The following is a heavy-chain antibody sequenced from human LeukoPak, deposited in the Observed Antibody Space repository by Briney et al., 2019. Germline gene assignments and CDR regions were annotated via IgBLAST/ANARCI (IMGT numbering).Heavy chain of an antibody. D-gene: IGHD3-10*02. V-gene: IGHV3-23*01. CDR2: ISGSGGSGGT. J-gene: IGHJ6*04. CDR1: GFTLRTCA. CDR3: AELGITMIGGV. Sequence: GGSLRLSCAASGFTLRTCAMYWVRQAPGKGLEWVSGISGSGGSGGTYYADSVKGRFSISRDNAKNSLYLQMNSLRAEDTAVYYCAELGITMIGGVWGKGTTVTISS.